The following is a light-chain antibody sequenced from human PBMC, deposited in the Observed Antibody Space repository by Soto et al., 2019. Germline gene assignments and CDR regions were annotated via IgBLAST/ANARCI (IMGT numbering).Light chain of an antibody. CDR3: AAWDGSLSAYV. V-gene: IGLV1-36*01. CDR1: SSNIGSNA. CDR2: YDD. Sequence: QSVLTQPPSVSGAPRQRVTISCSGSSSNIGSNAVNWYQQFPGKAPKLLIYYDDLVASGVSARFSGSKSGTSASLAISGLQSEDEADYYCAAWDGSLSAYVFGTGTKVTVL. J-gene: IGLJ1*01.